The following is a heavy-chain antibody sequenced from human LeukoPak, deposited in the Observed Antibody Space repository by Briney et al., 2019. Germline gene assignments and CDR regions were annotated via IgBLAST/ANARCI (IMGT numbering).Heavy chain of an antibody. CDR1: GFTFSSHA. CDR3: AKSSTLTTYEYLDY. Sequence: PGGSLRLSCEVSGFTFSSHAMTWVRQAPGKGLEWVSGVRGGGDFPYYADSVQGRFTISRDNSKNTLFLQMNSLRAEDTAIYYCAKSSTLTTYEYLDYWGQGTLVTVSS. D-gene: IGHD4-11*01. V-gene: IGHV3-23*01. J-gene: IGHJ4*02. CDR2: VRGGGDFP.